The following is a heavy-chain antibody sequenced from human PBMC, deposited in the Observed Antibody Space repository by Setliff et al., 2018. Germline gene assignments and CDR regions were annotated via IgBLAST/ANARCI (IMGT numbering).Heavy chain of an antibody. CDR2: IHPWGGSSEST. J-gene: IGHJ4*02. CDR1: GGPTIGYY. V-gene: IGHV4-59*08. CDR3: VRGLNSESWTFRY. Sequence: PSETLSLTCAVSGGPTIGYYWTWIRQAPGKGLEWIGYIHPWGGSSESTNYSPSLKSRITISLDRSRNQFSLNLNSVTAADTAIYYCVRGLNSESWTFRYWSQGILVTVSS. D-gene: IGHD1-26*01.